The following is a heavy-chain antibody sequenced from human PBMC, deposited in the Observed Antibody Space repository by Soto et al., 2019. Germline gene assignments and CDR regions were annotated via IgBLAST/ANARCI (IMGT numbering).Heavy chain of an antibody. J-gene: IGHJ4*02. CDR3: AGEKVGTTGIDF. CDR1: GYTFTGYD. Sequence: QAQLVQSGAEVKKPGASVKVSCKASGYTFTGYDINWVRQATGQGLEWMGWMNPNSGNTGYAQNFQGRVTMTRDNSITTADMELTSLRDDDAAVYYCAGEKVGTTGIDFWGQGTLVTVSS. V-gene: IGHV1-8*01. D-gene: IGHD1-26*01. CDR2: MNPNSGNT.